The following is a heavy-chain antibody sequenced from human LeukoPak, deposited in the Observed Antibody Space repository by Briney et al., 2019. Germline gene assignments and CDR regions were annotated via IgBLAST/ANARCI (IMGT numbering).Heavy chain of an antibody. V-gene: IGHV3-30*02. CDR3: AKDVSSSSIGYYFDY. CDR1: GFTFSSYG. Sequence: PGGSLRLSCAASGFTFSSYGMHWVRQAPGKVLEWVAFIRYDGSNKYYADSVKGRFTISRDNSKNTVYLQMNSLRPEDTALYYCAKDVSSSSIGYYFDYWGQGTLVTVSS. J-gene: IGHJ4*02. CDR2: IRYDGSNK. D-gene: IGHD6-6*01.